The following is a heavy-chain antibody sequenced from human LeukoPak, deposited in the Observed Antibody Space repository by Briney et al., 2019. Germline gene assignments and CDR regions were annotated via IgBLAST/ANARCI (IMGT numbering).Heavy chain of an antibody. CDR1: GGSISSGDYS. J-gene: IGHJ3*02. V-gene: IGHV4-30-2*01. CDR2: IYHSGST. Sequence: SQTLSLTCAVSGGSISSGDYSWSWIRQPPGKGLEWIGYIYHSGSTYYNPSLKSRVTISVDRSKNQFSLKLSSVTAADTAVYYCARGYDAFDIWGQGTMVTVSS. CDR3: ARGYDAFDI.